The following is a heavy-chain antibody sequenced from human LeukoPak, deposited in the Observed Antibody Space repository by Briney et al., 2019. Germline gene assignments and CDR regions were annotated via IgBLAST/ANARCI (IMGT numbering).Heavy chain of an antibody. J-gene: IGHJ4*02. D-gene: IGHD3-22*01. Sequence: SETLSLTCAVYGGSFSGYYWSWIRQPPGKGLEWIGEINHSGSTNYNPSLKSRVTISVDTSKNQFSLKLSSVTAADTAVYYCAREAHYDSSGWDYWGQGTLVTVSS. CDR1: GGSFSGYY. CDR3: AREAHYDSSGWDY. CDR2: INHSGST. V-gene: IGHV4-34*01.